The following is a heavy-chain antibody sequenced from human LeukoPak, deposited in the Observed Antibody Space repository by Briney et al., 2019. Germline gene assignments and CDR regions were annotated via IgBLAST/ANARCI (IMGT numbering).Heavy chain of an antibody. J-gene: IGHJ6*03. Sequence: SSETLSLTCTVSGGSISSGSYYWSWIRQPPGKGLKWIGEINHSGSTNYNPTLKSRVTISVDTSKNQFSLKLSSVTAADTAVYYCARNYGAKRARVYYYYMDVWGKGTTVTVSS. V-gene: IGHV4-39*07. CDR3: ARNYGAKRARVYYYYMDV. CDR1: GGSISSGSYY. D-gene: IGHD4-17*01. CDR2: INHSGST.